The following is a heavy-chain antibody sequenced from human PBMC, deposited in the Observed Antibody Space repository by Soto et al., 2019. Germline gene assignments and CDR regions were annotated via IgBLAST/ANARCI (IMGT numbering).Heavy chain of an antibody. Sequence: TGGSLRLSCAASGFTFSSYGMHWVRQVPGKGLEWVAVISYDGSNKYYADSVKGRFTISRDNSKNTLYLQMNSLRAEDTAVYYCAKARGYVTTYYFDYWGQGTLVTVSS. J-gene: IGHJ4*02. D-gene: IGHD3-16*01. CDR2: ISYDGSNK. V-gene: IGHV3-30*18. CDR3: AKARGYVTTYYFDY. CDR1: GFTFSSYG.